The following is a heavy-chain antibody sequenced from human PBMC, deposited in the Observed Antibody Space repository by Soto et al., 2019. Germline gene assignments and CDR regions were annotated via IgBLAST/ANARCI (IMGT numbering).Heavy chain of an antibody. CDR1: GYTFTSYA. J-gene: IGHJ4*02. D-gene: IGHD5-18*01. CDR2: INAGNGNT. CDR3: ARAGYSYGLDY. Sequence: QVQLVQSGAEVKKPGASVKVSCKASGYTFTSYAMHWVRQAPGLRLEWMGWINAGNGNTKYSQKFQGRVTVTRDTSASRAYMELSSLRSEATAVYYCARAGYSYGLDYWGQGTLVTVSS. V-gene: IGHV1-3*01.